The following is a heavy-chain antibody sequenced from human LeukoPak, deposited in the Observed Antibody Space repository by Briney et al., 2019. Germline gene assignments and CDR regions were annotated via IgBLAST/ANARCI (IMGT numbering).Heavy chain of an antibody. CDR3: LVGPITPMQGGSYQAGYFDY. CDR1: GFTFSGSA. D-gene: IGHD1-26*01. J-gene: IGHJ4*02. V-gene: IGHV3-73*01. CDR2: IRSKANSYAT. Sequence: GGSLRLSCAASGFTFSGSAVHWVRQASGKGLEWVGRIRSKANSYATAYAASVKGRFTISRDDSKNTAYLQMNSLKTEDTAVYYCLVGPITPMQGGSYQAGYFDYWGQGTLVTVSS.